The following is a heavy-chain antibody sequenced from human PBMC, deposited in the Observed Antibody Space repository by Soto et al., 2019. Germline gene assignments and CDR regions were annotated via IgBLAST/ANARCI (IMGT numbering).Heavy chain of an antibody. J-gene: IGHJ6*04. CDR3: ARRRVWCSSTSCLAHINYGKDV. CDR2: IYWNDDK. CDR1: GFSLSTSGVG. D-gene: IGHD2-2*01. Sequence: SGPTLVNPTQTLTLTCTFSGFSLSTSGVGVGWIRQPPGKALEWLALIYWNDDKRYSPSLKSRLTITKDTSKNQVVLTMTNMDPVDTATYYCARRRVWCSSTSCLAHINYGKDVWGSGTTFTVSS. V-gene: IGHV2-5*01.